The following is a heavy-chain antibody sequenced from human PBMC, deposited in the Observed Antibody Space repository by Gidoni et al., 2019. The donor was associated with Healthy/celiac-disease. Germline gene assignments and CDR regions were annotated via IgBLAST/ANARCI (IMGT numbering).Heavy chain of an antibody. CDR3: ARSPAARVPRYGMDV. CDR2: IIPIFGTA. V-gene: IGHV1-69*06. Sequence: QVQLVQSGAEVKKHGSSVKVSCKASGGSSRSYAISRVRQAPGQGLEWMGGIIPIFGTANYAHKFQGRVTITADKSTSTAYMELSSLRSEDTAVYYCARSPAARVPRYGMDVWVQGTTVTVSS. D-gene: IGHD2-2*01. CDR1: GGSSRSYA. J-gene: IGHJ6*02.